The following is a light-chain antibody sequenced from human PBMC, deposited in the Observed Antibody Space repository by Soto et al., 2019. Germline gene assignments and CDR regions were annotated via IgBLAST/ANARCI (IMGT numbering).Light chain of an antibody. CDR1: TSDVGLYNY. J-gene: IGLJ1*01. V-gene: IGLV2-14*01. CDR3: FSYRSNTTHV. CDR2: DVT. Sequence: QSALTQPASVSGSPGQSITISCAGTTSDVGLYNYVSWYQLHPGKAPKVMIYDVTNRPSGVSNRFSGSKSGSTASLTISGLQAEDEADYYCFSYRSNTTHVFGTRTKVTVL.